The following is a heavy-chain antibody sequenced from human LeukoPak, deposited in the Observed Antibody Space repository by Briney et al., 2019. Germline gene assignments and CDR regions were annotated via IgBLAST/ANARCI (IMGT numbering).Heavy chain of an antibody. D-gene: IGHD6-19*01. CDR3: ARKYGGWYNWFDP. V-gene: IGHV4-34*01. CDR1: GGSLSGYY. Sequence: SETLSLTCAVYGGSLSGYYWSWIRQPPGKGLEWIGEINYSGSTNYNPSLKSRVPISVDTSKNQFSLKLSSVTAADTAVYYCARKYGGWYNWFDPWGQGTLVTVSS. J-gene: IGHJ5*02. CDR2: INYSGST.